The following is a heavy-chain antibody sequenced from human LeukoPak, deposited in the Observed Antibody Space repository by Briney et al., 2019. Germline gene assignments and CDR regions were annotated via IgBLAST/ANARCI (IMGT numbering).Heavy chain of an antibody. Sequence: GSLRLSCAASGFSFSDYWMSWVRQAPGKGLEWVANMNQGGSGEYYVDSVKGRFTISRDNAKNSLYLQMNSLRAEDTALYYCARDHVIASAGNDYWGQGTLVTVSS. CDR3: ARDHVIASAGNDY. J-gene: IGHJ4*02. CDR1: GFSFSDYW. CDR2: MNQGGSGE. V-gene: IGHV3-7*01. D-gene: IGHD6-13*01.